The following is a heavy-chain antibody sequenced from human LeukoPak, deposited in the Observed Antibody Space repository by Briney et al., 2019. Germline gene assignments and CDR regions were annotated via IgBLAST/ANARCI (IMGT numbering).Heavy chain of an antibody. J-gene: IGHJ4*02. V-gene: IGHV3-23*01. Sequence: GGSLRLSCAASGFTFSSYAMGWVRQAPGKGLEWVSLISGSIGSTSYAGSVKGRFTISRDTSKNTLYLQMNSLRAEDTAIYYCAKGMTTVTTRSPLDYWAREPWSPSPQ. CDR3: AKGMTTVTTRSPLDY. CDR1: GFTFSSYA. D-gene: IGHD4-17*01. CDR2: ISGSIGST.